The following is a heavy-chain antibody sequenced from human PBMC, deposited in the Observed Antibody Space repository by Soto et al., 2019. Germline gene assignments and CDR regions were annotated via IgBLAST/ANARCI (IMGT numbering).Heavy chain of an antibody. J-gene: IGHJ6*02. D-gene: IGHD3-10*01. Sequence: QVQLVQSGAEVKKPGASVKVSCKASGYTFTSYGISWVRQAPGQGLEWMGWISAYNGNTNYAQKLQGRVTMTTDTSTSTAYMELRSPRSDDTAVYYCARRPLWFGEPLPPESYYYYGMDVWGQGTTVTVSS. CDR2: ISAYNGNT. V-gene: IGHV1-18*01. CDR1: GYTFTSYG. CDR3: ARRPLWFGEPLPPESYYYYGMDV.